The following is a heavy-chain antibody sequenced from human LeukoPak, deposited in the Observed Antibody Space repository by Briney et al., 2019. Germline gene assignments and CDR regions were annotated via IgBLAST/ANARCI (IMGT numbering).Heavy chain of an antibody. Sequence: PGGSLRLSCAASGFTFSSYAMHWVRQAPGKGLEWVSVIYSGGSTYYADSVKGRFTISRDNSKNTLYLQMNSLRAEDTAVYYCARDPRYYDFWSGYNNYYYGMDVWGQGTTVTVSS. V-gene: IGHV3-66*01. D-gene: IGHD3-3*01. CDR3: ARDPRYYDFWSGYNNYYYGMDV. CDR1: GFTFSSYA. J-gene: IGHJ6*02. CDR2: IYSGGST.